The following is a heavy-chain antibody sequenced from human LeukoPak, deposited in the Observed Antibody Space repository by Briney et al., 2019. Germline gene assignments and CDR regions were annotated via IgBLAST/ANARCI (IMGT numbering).Heavy chain of an antibody. J-gene: IGHJ4*02. CDR1: GFTFSPYW. CDR3: TTRLQHHFDY. D-gene: IGHD2-15*01. V-gene: IGHV3-23*01. Sequence: GGSLRLSCAASGFTFSPYWMHWVRQALGQGLEWVSTISDPHSGSQTHYADSVKGRFTISRDDSQNTVYLQMDSLRAEDTAVYYCTTRLQHHFDYWGQGTQVTVSS. CDR2: ISDPHSGSQT.